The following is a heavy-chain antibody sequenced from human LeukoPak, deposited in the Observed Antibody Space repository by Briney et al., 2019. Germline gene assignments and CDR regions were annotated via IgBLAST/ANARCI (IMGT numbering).Heavy chain of an antibody. D-gene: IGHD3-22*01. J-gene: IGHJ4*02. Sequence: GGSLRLSCAASGFTFSTRWMSWVRQAPGKGLEWVANIKQDGSDKYYVDSVKGRFTISRDNAKNSLYLQMNSLRVEDTAVYYCARDFYDRSGYLTPDHWGQGSLVTVSS. V-gene: IGHV3-7*05. CDR3: ARDFYDRSGYLTPDH. CDR1: GFTFSTRW. CDR2: IKQDGSDK.